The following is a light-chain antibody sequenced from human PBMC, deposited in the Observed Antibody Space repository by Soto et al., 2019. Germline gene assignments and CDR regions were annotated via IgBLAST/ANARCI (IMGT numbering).Light chain of an antibody. J-gene: IGKJ1*01. CDR1: QSISTY. Sequence: DIQMTQSPSSLSASVGDGVTITCRASQSISTYLNWYQHKPGKAPKVLIYAVSSLESGVPSRFSGSGSGTEFTLTISSLQPDDFATYYCQQYNSYSPTFGQGTKVDIK. CDR3: QQYNSYSPT. CDR2: AVS. V-gene: IGKV1-5*01.